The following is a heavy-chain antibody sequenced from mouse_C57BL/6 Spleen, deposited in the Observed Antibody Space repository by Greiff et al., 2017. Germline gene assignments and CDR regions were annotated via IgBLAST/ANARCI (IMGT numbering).Heavy chain of an antibody. CDR1: GFTFSSYG. J-gene: IGHJ4*01. Sequence: DVQLVESGGDLVKPGGSLKLSCAASGFTFSSYGMSWVRQTPDKRLEWVATISSGGSYTYYPDSVKGRFTISRDNAKNTLYLQMSSLKSEDTAMYYCADYYGTRYYAMDYWGQGTSVTVDS. CDR2: ISSGGSYT. D-gene: IGHD1-1*01. V-gene: IGHV5-6*01. CDR3: ADYYGTRYYAMDY.